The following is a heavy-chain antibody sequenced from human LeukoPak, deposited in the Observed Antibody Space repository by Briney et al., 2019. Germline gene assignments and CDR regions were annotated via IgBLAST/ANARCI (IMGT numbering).Heavy chain of an antibody. V-gene: IGHV4-4*07. CDR3: ARVISDPNYYYYYYMDV. CDR1: GGSISSYY. D-gene: IGHD2-15*01. CDR2: IYTSGST. J-gene: IGHJ6*03. Sequence: SETLSLTCTVSGGSISSYYWSWIRQPAGKGLEWIGRIYTSGSTNYNPSLKSRVTMSVDTSKNQFSLKLSSVTAADTAVYYCARVISDPNYYYYYYMDVWGKGTTVTVSS.